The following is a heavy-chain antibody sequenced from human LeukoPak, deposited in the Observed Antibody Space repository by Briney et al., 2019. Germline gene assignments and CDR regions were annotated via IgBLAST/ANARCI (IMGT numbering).Heavy chain of an antibody. V-gene: IGHV1-2*02. CDR3: ASAPGTTGEFDY. CDR1: GYTFTDYY. CDR2: INPNSGGT. D-gene: IGHD1-1*01. J-gene: IGHJ4*02. Sequence: ASVKVSCKASGYTFTDYYMHWVRQAPGQGLEGMGWINPNSGGTNYAQKFQGRGTMTRDTSISTAYMELSRLRSDDTAVYYCASAPGTTGEFDYWGQGTLVTVSS.